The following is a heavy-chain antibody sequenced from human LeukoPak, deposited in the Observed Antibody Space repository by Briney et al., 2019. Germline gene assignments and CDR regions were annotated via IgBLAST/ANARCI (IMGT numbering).Heavy chain of an antibody. CDR1: QFTFCRFA. J-gene: IGHJ6*03. CDR3: AKHLGSHSFLFYYMDV. CDR2: LSGSGTAT. V-gene: IGHV3-23*01. D-gene: IGHD2-21*01. Sequence: GGSLRLSCEASQFTFCRFAMSWIRQAPGTGLEWVSTLSGSGTATYYADSVKGRFTTSRDNSKDTLYLQMDNLRADDTAVYYCAKHLGSHSFLFYYMDVWGTGTSVIVSS.